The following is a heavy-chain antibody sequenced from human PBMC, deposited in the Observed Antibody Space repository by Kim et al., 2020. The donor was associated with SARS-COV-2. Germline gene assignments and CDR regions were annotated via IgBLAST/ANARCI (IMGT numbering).Heavy chain of an antibody. D-gene: IGHD2-2*01. V-gene: IGHV3-21*01. Sequence: GSLRLSCAASGFTFSSYSMNWVRQAPGNGLEWVSSISSSSSYIYYADSVKGRFTISRDNAKNSLYLQMNSLRAEDTAVYYCARDGRRAEIVVVTAQYYFDYWGQGTLVTVSS. J-gene: IGHJ4*02. CDR2: ISSSSSYI. CDR1: GFTFSSYS. CDR3: ARDGRRAEIVVVTAQYYFDY.